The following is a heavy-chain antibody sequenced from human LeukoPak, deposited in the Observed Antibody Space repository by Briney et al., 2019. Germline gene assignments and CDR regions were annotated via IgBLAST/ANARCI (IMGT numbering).Heavy chain of an antibody. CDR1: GFTFSSYG. D-gene: IGHD6-19*01. CDR3: AKRREGVAASFDY. CDR2: IWYDGSNK. V-gene: IGHV3-33*06. J-gene: IGHJ4*02. Sequence: AGRSLRLSCAASGFTFSSYGMHWVRQAPGKGLEWVAVIWYDGSNKYYADSVKGRFTISRDNSKNTLYLQMNSLRVEDTAVYYCAKRREGVAASFDYWGQGTLVTVSS.